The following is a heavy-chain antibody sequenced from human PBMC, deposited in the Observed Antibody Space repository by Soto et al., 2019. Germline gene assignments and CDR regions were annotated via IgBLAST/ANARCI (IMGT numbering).Heavy chain of an antibody. CDR2: ISGSGTSK. CDR1: GFTFSSYG. J-gene: IGHJ4*02. V-gene: IGHV3-23*01. CDR3: ARGRYLYWLLYFEY. D-gene: IGHD3-9*01. Sequence: GGSLRLSCADSGFTFSSYGMSWVRQAPGKGLEWVLGISGSGTSKKYADSLGGRLTISRDNSKNTLYLQMNSLRSEDMAVYYCARGRYLYWLLYFEYWGQGTPVTVSS.